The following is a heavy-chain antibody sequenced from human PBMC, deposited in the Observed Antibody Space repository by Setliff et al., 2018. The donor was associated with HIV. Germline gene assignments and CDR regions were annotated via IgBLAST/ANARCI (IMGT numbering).Heavy chain of an antibody. J-gene: IGHJ3*02. V-gene: IGHV1-69*05. CDR3: ARAGSSGYGDVFAFDI. Sequence: SVKVSCKASGGTFSSYAISWVRQAPGQGLEWMGGIIPIFGTANYAQKFQGRVTITTDESTSTAYMELSSLRSEDTAVYYCARAGSSGYGDVFAFDIWGQGTMVTVSS. D-gene: IGHD3-3*01. CDR1: GGTFSSYA. CDR2: IIPIFGTA.